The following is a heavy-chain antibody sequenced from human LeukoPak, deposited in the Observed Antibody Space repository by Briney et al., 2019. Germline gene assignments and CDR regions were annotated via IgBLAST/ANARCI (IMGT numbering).Heavy chain of an antibody. CDR2: ISSSSSYI. Sequence: SGRSLRLSCAASGFTFSSYSMNWVRQAPGKGLEWVSSISSSSSYIYYADSVKGRFTISRDNAKNSLYLQMNSLRAEDTAVYYCARDLIGTTGDWFDPWGQGTLVTVSS. J-gene: IGHJ5*02. D-gene: IGHD1-20*01. CDR1: GFTFSSYS. CDR3: ARDLIGTTGDWFDP. V-gene: IGHV3-21*01.